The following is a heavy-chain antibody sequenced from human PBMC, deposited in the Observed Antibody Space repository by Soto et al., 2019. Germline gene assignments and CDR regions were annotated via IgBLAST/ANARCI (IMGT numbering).Heavy chain of an antibody. Sequence: ASVKVSCKTSGYAFTAYHIHWVRQAPGQGLELMGWINPNSGGANYARKFEGRVTMTRDTSISTVYMELSRLGSDDTALYYCARDYSGHGMDVWGQGTTVTVSS. CDR1: GYAFTAYH. V-gene: IGHV1-2*02. D-gene: IGHD1-26*01. CDR3: ARDYSGHGMDV. J-gene: IGHJ6*02. CDR2: INPNSGGA.